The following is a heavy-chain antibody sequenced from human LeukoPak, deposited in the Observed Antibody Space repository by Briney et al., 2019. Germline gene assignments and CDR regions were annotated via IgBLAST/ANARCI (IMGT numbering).Heavy chain of an antibody. CDR1: GFTFSSYS. D-gene: IGHD5-12*01. V-gene: IGHV3-48*01. CDR3: ARGDIVATTDYYGMDV. CDR2: ISSSSSTI. J-gene: IGHJ6*02. Sequence: GGSLRLSCAASGFTFSSYSMNWVRQAPGKGLEWDSYISSSSSTIYYADSVKGRFTISRDNAKNSLYLQMNSLRAEDTAVYYCARGDIVATTDYYGMDVWGQGTTVTVSS.